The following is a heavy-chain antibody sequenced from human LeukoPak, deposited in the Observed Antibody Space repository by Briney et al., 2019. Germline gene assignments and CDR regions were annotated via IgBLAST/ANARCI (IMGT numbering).Heavy chain of an antibody. V-gene: IGHV1-8*02. CDR2: MNPNSGNT. Sequence: ASVKVSCKASGGTFSSYAISWVRQAPGQGLEWMGWMNPNSGNTGYAQKFQGRVTMTRNTSISTAYMELSSLRSEDTAVYYCARAQENYYDSSGYYYVFGYWGQGTLVTVSS. D-gene: IGHD3-22*01. CDR1: GGTFSSYA. CDR3: ARAQENYYDSSGYYYVFGY. J-gene: IGHJ4*02.